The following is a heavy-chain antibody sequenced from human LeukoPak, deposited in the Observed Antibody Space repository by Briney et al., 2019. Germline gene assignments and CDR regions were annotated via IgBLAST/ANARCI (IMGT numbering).Heavy chain of an antibody. CDR1: GFTFSSYA. D-gene: IGHD4-17*01. J-gene: IGHJ4*02. CDR3: AKESEGSFATVTYLDY. V-gene: IGHV3-23*01. CDR2: ISGSGGST. Sequence: GGSLRLSCAASGFTFSSYAMSWVRQAPGKGLEWVSAISGSGGSTYYADSVKGRFTISRDNSKNTLYLQMNSLRAEDTAVYYCAKESEGSFATVTYLDYWGQGTLVTVSS.